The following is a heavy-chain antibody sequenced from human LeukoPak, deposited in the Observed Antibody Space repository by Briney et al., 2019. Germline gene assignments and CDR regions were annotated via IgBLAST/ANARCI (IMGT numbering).Heavy chain of an antibody. Sequence: GASVKVSCKASGYTFSIYYMHWVRQAPGQGLEWMGIINPSGGSTSYAQKFQGRVTMTRDTSTSTVYMELSSLRSEDTATYYCARGGRSWYAEYDYWGQGTLVTVSS. J-gene: IGHJ4*02. V-gene: IGHV1-46*01. D-gene: IGHD6-13*01. CDR2: INPSGGST. CDR1: GYTFSIYY. CDR3: ARGGRSWYAEYDY.